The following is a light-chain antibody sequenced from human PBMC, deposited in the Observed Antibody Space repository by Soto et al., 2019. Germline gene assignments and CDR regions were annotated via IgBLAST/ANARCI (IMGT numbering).Light chain of an antibody. CDR1: QSVSSSY. V-gene: IGKV3-20*01. J-gene: IGKJ1*01. Sequence: EIVLTQSPGTLSLSPGARATLSCRASQSVSSSYLAWYQQKPGQAPRLLIYDAYSRATGIPDRLSGRGSGADFTLTISRLEPEDFAVYYCQQYGSSSWTFGQGTKVDIK. CDR3: QQYGSSSWT. CDR2: DAY.